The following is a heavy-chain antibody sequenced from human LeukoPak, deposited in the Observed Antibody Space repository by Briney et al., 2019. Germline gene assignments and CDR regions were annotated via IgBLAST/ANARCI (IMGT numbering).Heavy chain of an antibody. CDR3: ARALGYSYGYAVDY. Sequence: GGSLRLSCAASGFILSNYNMNWVRQTPGKGLEWLSYISSSSGTIYYADSVKGRFTISGDNAKNSLHLQMNSLRAEDTAVYYCARALGYSYGYAVDYWGQGTRVTVSS. J-gene: IGHJ4*02. V-gene: IGHV3-48*01. CDR1: GFILSNYN. CDR2: ISSSSGTI. D-gene: IGHD5-18*01.